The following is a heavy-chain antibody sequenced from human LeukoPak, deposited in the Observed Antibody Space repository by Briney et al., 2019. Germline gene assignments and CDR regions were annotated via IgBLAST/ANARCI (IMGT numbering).Heavy chain of an antibody. J-gene: IGHJ5*02. CDR1: GGSISSHY. V-gene: IGHV4-59*11. CDR3: ARGRANFDP. CDR2: IYYGGST. Sequence: SETLSLTCTVSGGSISSHYWSWIRQPPGKGLEWIGYIYYGGSTNYSPSLKSRVTISVDTSRNHFSLKLNSLTAADTAVYYCARGRANFDPWGQGTLVTVSS.